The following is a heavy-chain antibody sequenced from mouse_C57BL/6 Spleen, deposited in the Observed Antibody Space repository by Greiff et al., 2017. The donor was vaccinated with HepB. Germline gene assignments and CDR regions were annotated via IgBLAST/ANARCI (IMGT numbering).Heavy chain of an antibody. CDR1: GFTFSDYG. CDR3: ATGRRFDY. J-gene: IGHJ2*01. V-gene: IGHV5-17*01. CDR2: ISSGSSTI. Sequence: VQLKESGGGLVKPGGSLKLSCAASGFTFSDYGMHWVRQAPEKGLEWVAYISSGSSTIYYADTVKGRFTISRDNAKNTLFLQMTSLRSEDTAMYYCATGRRFDYWGQGTTLTVSS.